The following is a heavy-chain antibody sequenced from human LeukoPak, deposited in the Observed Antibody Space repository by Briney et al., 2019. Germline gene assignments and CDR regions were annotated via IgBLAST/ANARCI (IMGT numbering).Heavy chain of an antibody. CDR2: ISAYNGNT. D-gene: IGHD2-2*01. Sequence: APVKVSCKASGYTITSYGISWVRQAPGQGLEWMGWISAYNGNTNYAQKVQGRVTMTTDTSTSTAYMELRSLRSDDTAVYYCAAGYCSSTSCSELDYWGQGTLVTVSS. CDR3: AAGYCSSTSCSELDY. V-gene: IGHV1-18*01. CDR1: GYTITSYG. J-gene: IGHJ4*02.